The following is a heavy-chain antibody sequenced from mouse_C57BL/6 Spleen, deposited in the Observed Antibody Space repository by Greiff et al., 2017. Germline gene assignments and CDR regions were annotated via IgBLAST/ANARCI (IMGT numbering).Heavy chain of an antibody. Sequence: QVQLQQSGAELVKPGASVKMSCKASGYTFTTYPIEWMKQNHGKSLEWIGNFHPYNDDTKYNEKFKGKATLTVEKSSSTVYLELSRLTSDDSAVYYCAMGDYYGSSPYYAMDYWGQGTSVTVSS. D-gene: IGHD1-1*01. CDR1: GYTFTTYP. CDR2: FHPYNDDT. CDR3: AMGDYYGSSPYYAMDY. V-gene: IGHV1-47*01. J-gene: IGHJ4*01.